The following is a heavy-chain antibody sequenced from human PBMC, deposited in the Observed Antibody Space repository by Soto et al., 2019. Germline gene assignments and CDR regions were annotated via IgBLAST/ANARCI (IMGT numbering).Heavy chain of an antibody. CDR2: ISGSGGST. V-gene: IGHV3-23*01. Sequence: PGGSLRLSCAASGFTFSSYAMSWVRQAPGKGLEWVSAISGSGGSTYYADSVKGRFTISRDNSKNTLYLQMNSLRAEDTAVYYCAKVLRGSRQTATIVKVRADYYYYYYGMDVWGQGTTVTVSS. CDR3: AKVLRGSRQTATIVKVRADYYYYYYGMDV. D-gene: IGHD1-7*01. J-gene: IGHJ6*02. CDR1: GFTFSSYA.